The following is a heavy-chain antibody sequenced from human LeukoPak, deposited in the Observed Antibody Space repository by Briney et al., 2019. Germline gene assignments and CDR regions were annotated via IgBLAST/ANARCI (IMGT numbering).Heavy chain of an antibody. J-gene: IGHJ4*02. CDR1: GFTFSSYW. V-gene: IGHV3-74*01. Sequence: SGGSLRLSCAASGFTFSSYWMHWVRQAPGKGLVWVSRINSDGSSTSYADSVKGRFTISRDNAKNTLYLQMNSLRAEDTAVYYCARVHSEYYYDSSGYYYWGQGTLVTVSP. CDR3: ARVHSEYYYDSSGYYY. CDR2: INSDGSST. D-gene: IGHD3-22*01.